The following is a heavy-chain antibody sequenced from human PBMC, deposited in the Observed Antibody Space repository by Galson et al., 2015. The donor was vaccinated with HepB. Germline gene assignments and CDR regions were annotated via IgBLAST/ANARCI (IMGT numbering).Heavy chain of an antibody. Sequence: SCKASGYTFTGYYMHWVRQAPGQGLEWMGWINPNSGGTNYAQKFQGRVTMTRDTSISTAYMELSRLRSDDTAVYYCARTLKIAAAALDIWGQGTMVTVSS. V-gene: IGHV1-2*02. D-gene: IGHD6-13*01. CDR2: INPNSGGT. J-gene: IGHJ3*02. CDR1: GYTFTGYY. CDR3: ARTLKIAAAALDI.